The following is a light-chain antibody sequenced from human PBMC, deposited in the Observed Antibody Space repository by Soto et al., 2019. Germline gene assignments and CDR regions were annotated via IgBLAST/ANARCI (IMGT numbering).Light chain of an antibody. Sequence: AIQLTQSPSSLSASVGDRVTITCRASQAIRTALGCYQQKPGKVPKRLLYAASTLQSGVPSRFSGSGSGTDFTLTISSLQPEDFATYYCLLDFRYLWAFGQGTKVDIK. CDR3: LLDFRYLWA. V-gene: IGKV1-6*01. CDR1: QAIRTA. CDR2: AAS. J-gene: IGKJ1*01.